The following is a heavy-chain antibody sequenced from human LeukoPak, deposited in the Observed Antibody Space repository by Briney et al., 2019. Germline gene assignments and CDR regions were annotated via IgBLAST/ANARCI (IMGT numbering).Heavy chain of an antibody. D-gene: IGHD4-23*01. Sequence: PSETLSLTCTVSGGSISSYSWSWIRQPPGKGLEWIGYIYHSGSTYYNPSLKSRVTISVDRSKNQFSLKLSSVTAADTAVYYCARDSDYGGNSFFDYWGQGTLVTVSS. CDR1: GGSISSYS. CDR2: IYHSGST. CDR3: ARDSDYGGNSFFDY. V-gene: IGHV4-30-2*01. J-gene: IGHJ4*02.